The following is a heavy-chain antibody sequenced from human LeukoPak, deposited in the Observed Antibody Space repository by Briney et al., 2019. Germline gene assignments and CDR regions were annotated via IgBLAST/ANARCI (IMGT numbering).Heavy chain of an antibody. V-gene: IGHV3-21*01. CDR3: ARGKKIAVAGTGKYYYFDY. Sequence: PGGSLRLSCAASGFTFSSYGMHWVRQAPGKGLEWVSSISSSSSYIYYADSVKGRFTISRDNAKNSLYLQMNSLRAEDTAVYYCARGKKIAVAGTGKYYYFDYWGQGTLVTVSS. CDR1: GFTFSSYG. CDR2: ISSSSSYI. J-gene: IGHJ4*02. D-gene: IGHD6-19*01.